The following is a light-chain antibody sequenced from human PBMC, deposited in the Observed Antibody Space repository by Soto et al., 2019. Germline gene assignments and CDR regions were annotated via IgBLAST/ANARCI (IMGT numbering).Light chain of an antibody. Sequence: QSALTQPASVSGSPGQSITISCTGTSSDIGSYNYVYWYQQHPGQAPKLMIYDVTNRPSGVSNRFSGSKSGNTASLTISGLQAEDEADYYCSSPRSSSFYVFGTGTKLTVL. CDR2: DVT. CDR1: SSDIGSYNY. J-gene: IGLJ1*01. V-gene: IGLV2-14*03. CDR3: SSPRSSSFYV.